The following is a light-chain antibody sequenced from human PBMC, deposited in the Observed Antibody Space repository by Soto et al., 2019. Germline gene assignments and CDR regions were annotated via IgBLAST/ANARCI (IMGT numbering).Light chain of an antibody. J-gene: IGKJ2*01. CDR2: LGS. CDR3: MQALQSPYT. V-gene: IGKV2-28*01. Sequence: DIVMTQSPLSLPVTPGEPASISCRSSQSLLHSNGYNYLDWYLQKPGQSPQLLISLGSNRASGVPARFSGSVSATDFTLNIARVEAEDFGVYYCMQALQSPYTFGQGTKLEIK. CDR1: QSLLHSNGYNY.